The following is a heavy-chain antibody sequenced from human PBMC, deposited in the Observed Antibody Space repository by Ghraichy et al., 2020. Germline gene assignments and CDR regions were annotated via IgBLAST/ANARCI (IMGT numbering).Heavy chain of an antibody. Sequence: GGSLRLSCVDSGFTFSSYSMNWVRQSPGKGLEWVSYITISSRTRFYADSVKGRFTISRDNAQNSLYLQMNSLTDEDTAVYYCARGSTVVRFYYYDGMDVWGQGTTVTVSS. V-gene: IGHV3-48*02. CDR1: GFTFSSYS. CDR2: ITISSRTR. D-gene: IGHD4-23*01. CDR3: ARGSTVVRFYYYDGMDV. J-gene: IGHJ6*02.